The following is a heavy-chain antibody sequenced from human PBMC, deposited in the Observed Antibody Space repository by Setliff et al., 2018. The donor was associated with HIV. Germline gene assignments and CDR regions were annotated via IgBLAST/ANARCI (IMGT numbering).Heavy chain of an antibody. V-gene: IGHV4-38-2*01. CDR3: ARHAAGPDGPFDY. Sequence: PSETLSLTCGVSGYSMSSGYYWGWIRQPPGKGLEWIGNVYHTGSTYYNPSLKSRVTISVDTSKNQFSLKLSSVIAADTAMYYCARHAAGPDGPFDYWGQGTLVTVSS. CDR1: GYSMSSGYY. CDR2: VYHTGST. D-gene: IGHD2-2*01. J-gene: IGHJ4*02.